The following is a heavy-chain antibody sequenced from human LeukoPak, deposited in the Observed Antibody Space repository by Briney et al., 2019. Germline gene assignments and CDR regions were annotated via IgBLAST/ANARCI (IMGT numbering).Heavy chain of an antibody. J-gene: IGHJ4*02. D-gene: IGHD6-13*01. CDR2: IYYSGST. Sequence: SETLSLTCTVSGGSISSYYWSWIRQPPGKGLEWIGIIYYSGSTNYNPSLKSRVTISVDTSKNQFSLKLSSVTAADTAVYYCARISYSSSWNQVDYWGQGTLVTVSS. CDR1: GGSISSYY. CDR3: ARISYSSSWNQVDY. V-gene: IGHV4-59*01.